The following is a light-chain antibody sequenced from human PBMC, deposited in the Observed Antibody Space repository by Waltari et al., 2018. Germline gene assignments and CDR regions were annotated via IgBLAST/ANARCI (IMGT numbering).Light chain of an antibody. J-gene: IGLJ1*01. CDR1: DIERKT. Sequence: SYELTQPLSVSVALGQTASVTCGGNDIERKTVYWYQQKSGQAPVLVIYRDSNRPSGISERFSGSNSGNTATLTISRAQAGDEADYYCQVYDSTTYVFGTGTKVTVL. CDR3: QVYDSTTYV. V-gene: IGLV3-9*01. CDR2: RDS.